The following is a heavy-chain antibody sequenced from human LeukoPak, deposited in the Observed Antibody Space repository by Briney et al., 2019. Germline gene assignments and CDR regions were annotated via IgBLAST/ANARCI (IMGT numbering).Heavy chain of an antibody. CDR1: GFTFSSYS. J-gene: IGHJ4*02. V-gene: IGHV3-48*02. Sequence: GGSLRLSCAASGFTFSSYSMNCVRQAPGKGLEWVSYISASSGTIYYADSVKGRFTISRDNAKNSLYLQMNSLRDEDTAVYYCAREVSSMISGSDYWGQGTLVTISS. CDR3: AREVSSMISGSDY. D-gene: IGHD6-13*01. CDR2: ISASSGTI.